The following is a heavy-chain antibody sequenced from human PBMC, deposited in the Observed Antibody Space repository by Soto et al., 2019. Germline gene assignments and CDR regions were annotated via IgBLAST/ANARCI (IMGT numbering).Heavy chain of an antibody. D-gene: IGHD2-2*01. CDR1: GVSINSGGYY. J-gene: IGHJ4*02. CDR3: ARASVLTDYYFDS. Sequence: SETLSLTCTVSGVSINSGGYYWSWIRQHPGKGLEWIGYIYYSGSTFYNPSLKSRVTISLDTSKSQFSLNLSSVTAADTAVYYCARASVLTDYYFDSWGQGTLVTVSS. CDR2: IYYSGST. V-gene: IGHV4-31*03.